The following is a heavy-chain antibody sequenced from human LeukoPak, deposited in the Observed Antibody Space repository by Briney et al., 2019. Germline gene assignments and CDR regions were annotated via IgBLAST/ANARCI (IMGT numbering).Heavy chain of an antibody. CDR2: SQSKVDGGTT. CDR3: TSDLISGSGSFYNC. CDR1: GFTFSNAW. D-gene: IGHD3-10*01. J-gene: IGHJ4*02. V-gene: IGHV3-15*01. Sequence: GGSLRLSCAASGFTFSNAWMSWVRQAPGKGLEWVGRSQSKVDGGTTDYAAPVNGRFTISRDDSKNTLYLQLNSLKTEDTAVYYCTSDLISGSGSFYNCWGQGTLVTVSS.